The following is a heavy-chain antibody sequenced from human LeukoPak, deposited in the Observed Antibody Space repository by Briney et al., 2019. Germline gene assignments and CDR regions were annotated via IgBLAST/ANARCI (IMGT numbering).Heavy chain of an antibody. V-gene: IGHV4-59*04. J-gene: IGHJ4*02. CDR3: ARTYCTYGACGYYLDY. CDR1: GGSISSYY. CDR2: TYYSGTT. D-gene: IGHD2-8*01. Sequence: MPSETLSLTCTVSGGSISSYYWSWIRQPPGKGLEWIGYTYYSGTTYYNPSLKSRVTISVDTSKNQFSLKLSSVTAADSAVYYCARTYCTYGACGYYLDYWGQGTLVTVSS.